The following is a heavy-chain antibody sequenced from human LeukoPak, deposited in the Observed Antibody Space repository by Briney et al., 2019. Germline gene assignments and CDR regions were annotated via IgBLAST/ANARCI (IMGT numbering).Heavy chain of an antibody. D-gene: IGHD6-19*01. CDR2: IYHSGST. CDR1: GGSISSYY. CDR3: AREQVAGYFDY. Sequence: SETLSLTCTVPGGSISSYYWSWIRQPPGKGLEWIGYIYHSGSTNYNPSLKSRVTISVDTSKNQFSLKLSSVTAADTAVYYCAREQVAGYFDYWGQGTLVTVSS. J-gene: IGHJ4*02. V-gene: IGHV4-59*01.